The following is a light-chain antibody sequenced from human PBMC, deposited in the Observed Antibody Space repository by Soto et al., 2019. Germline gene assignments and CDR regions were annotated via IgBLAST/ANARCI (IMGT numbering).Light chain of an antibody. Sequence: DIVMTQSPDSLAVSLGERATTNCKSSQSLLKNSNNKNYLAWYQQKPGHPPMLLIYWASTRVSWVPDRFSGRGCGTDFTLTISSLQANDGVVSYCQHDYNSPPMFGRGTKVEI. V-gene: IGKV4-1*01. CDR2: WAS. CDR1: QSLLKNSNNKNY. J-gene: IGKJ1*01. CDR3: QHDYNSPPM.